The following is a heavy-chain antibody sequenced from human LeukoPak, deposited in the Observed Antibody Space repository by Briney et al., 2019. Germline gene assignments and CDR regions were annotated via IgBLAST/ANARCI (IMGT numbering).Heavy chain of an antibody. D-gene: IGHD1-26*01. CDR1: GYTFTSYD. CDR3: ASAGLSGSYTIFDY. V-gene: IGHV1-2*06. CDR2: INPNSGGT. J-gene: IGHJ4*02. Sequence: ASVKVSCKASGYTFTSYDINWVRQATGQGLEWMGRINPNSGGTNYAQKFQGRVTMTRDTSISTAYMELSRLRSDDTAVYYCASAGLSGSYTIFDYWGQGTLVTVSS.